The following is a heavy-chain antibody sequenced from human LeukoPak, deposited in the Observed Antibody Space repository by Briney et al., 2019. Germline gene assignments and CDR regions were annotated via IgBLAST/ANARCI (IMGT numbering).Heavy chain of an antibody. CDR2: ISYDGSNT. CDR1: GFTFRGYA. D-gene: IGHD4-23*01. Sequence: PGRSLRLSCAASGFTFRGYAMHWVRQAPGKGLEWASFISYDGSNTYYADSVKGRFTVSRDNSENTVYLQMNSLRVEDTAVYYCARDYGGYSDYWGQGTLVTVSS. CDR3: ARDYGGYSDY. J-gene: IGHJ4*02. V-gene: IGHV3-30*01.